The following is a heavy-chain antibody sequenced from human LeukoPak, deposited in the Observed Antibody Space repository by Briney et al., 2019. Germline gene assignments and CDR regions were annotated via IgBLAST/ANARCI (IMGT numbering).Heavy chain of an antibody. Sequence: PGGSLRLSCIGYGFSFRNYWMSWVRQAPGKGLEWVASIEEDGSDKFYVDSVKGRFTISRDNTKNSVFVQMNSLWAEDTAVYYCARLKDGVTIFDHWGQGILVSVAS. J-gene: IGHJ5*02. CDR3: ARLKDGVTIFDH. V-gene: IGHV3-7*01. CDR1: GFSFRNYW. D-gene: IGHD4-17*01. CDR2: IEEDGSDK.